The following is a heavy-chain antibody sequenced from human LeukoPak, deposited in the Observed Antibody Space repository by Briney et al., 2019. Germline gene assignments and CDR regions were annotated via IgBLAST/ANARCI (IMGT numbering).Heavy chain of an antibody. D-gene: IGHD3-9*01. CDR3: ARVEGYLTGYYYFDY. CDR2: ISSSSSYI. CDR1: GFTFSSYD. Sequence: PGGSLRLSCAASGFTFSSYDMNWVRQAQGKGLEWVSSISSSSSYIYYADSVKGRFTISRDNAKNSLYLQMNSLRAEDTAVYYCARVEGYLTGYYYFDYWGQGTLVTVSS. V-gene: IGHV3-21*01. J-gene: IGHJ4*02.